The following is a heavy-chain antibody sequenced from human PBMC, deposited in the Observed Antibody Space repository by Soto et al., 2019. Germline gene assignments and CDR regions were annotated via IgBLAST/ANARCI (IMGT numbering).Heavy chain of an antibody. J-gene: IGHJ5*02. CDR3: ARVGSSSWYWFDP. Sequence: XVKVSGKASGYTFTSYGISWVRHAPGQGLEWMGWISAYNGNTNYAQKLQGRVTMTTDTSTSTAYMELRSLRSDDTAVYYCARVGSSSWYWFDPWGQGTLVTVSS. D-gene: IGHD6-13*01. V-gene: IGHV1-18*01. CDR2: ISAYNGNT. CDR1: GYTFTSYG.